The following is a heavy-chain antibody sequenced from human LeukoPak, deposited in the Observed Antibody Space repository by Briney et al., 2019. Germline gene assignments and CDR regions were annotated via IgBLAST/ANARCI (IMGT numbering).Heavy chain of an antibody. D-gene: IGHD3-10*01. J-gene: IGHJ6*02. V-gene: IGHV3-23*01. CDR1: GFTFSSYW. CDR2: ISGSGGST. Sequence: GGSLRLSCAASGFTFSSYWMHWVRQAPGKGLVWVSAISGSGGSTYYADSVKGRFTISRDNSKNTLYLQMNSLRAEDTAVYYCAKWIDYYGSGTSYYGMDVWGQGTTVTVSS. CDR3: AKWIDYYGSGTSYYGMDV.